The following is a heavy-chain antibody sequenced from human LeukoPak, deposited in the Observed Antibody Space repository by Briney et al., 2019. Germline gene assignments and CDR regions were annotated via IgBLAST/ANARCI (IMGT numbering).Heavy chain of an antibody. J-gene: IGHJ6*02. CDR3: ARAGVLLWFGESPTSYGMDV. D-gene: IGHD3-10*01. CDR1: GGSISSGDYY. V-gene: IGHV4-30-4*01. Sequence: SETLSLTCTVSGGSISSGDYYWSWIRQPPGKGLEWIGYIYYSGSTYYNPSLKSRVTISVDTSKNQFSLKVSSVTAADTAVYYCARAGVLLWFGESPTSYGMDVWGQGATVTVSS. CDR2: IYYSGST.